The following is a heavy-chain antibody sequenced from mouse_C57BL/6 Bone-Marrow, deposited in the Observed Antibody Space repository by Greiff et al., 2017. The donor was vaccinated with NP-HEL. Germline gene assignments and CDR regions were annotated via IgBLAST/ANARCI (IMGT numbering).Heavy chain of an antibody. CDR3: ARGWFQAMDY. V-gene: IGHV1-61*01. J-gene: IGHJ4*01. Sequence: QVQLQQPGAELVSPGSSVQLSCTASGYTFTSYWMDWVTQRPGQGLAWIAHIYPSPSATHSNQKFKDKSTLTVTNSSSPAYMQLSRLTSEDSAVYYCARGWFQAMDYWGQGTSVTGSS. CDR2: IYPSPSAT. CDR1: GYTFTSYW. D-gene: IGHD2-3*01.